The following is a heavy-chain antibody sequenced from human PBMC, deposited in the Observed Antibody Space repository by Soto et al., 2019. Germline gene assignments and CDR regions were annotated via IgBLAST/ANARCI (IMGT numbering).Heavy chain of an antibody. CDR1: GGSISSAYYY. CDR2: IYDSGST. Sequence: QVQLQESGPGLVKPSQTLSLTCTVSGGSISSAYYYWSWIRQPPGKGLEWIGHIYDSGSTYSNPSLQSQVTISMDTSKHQFSLKLSSVTAADTAVYYCARGPSGDKVDYWGQGTLVTVSS. V-gene: IGHV4-30-4*01. D-gene: IGHD7-27*01. CDR3: ARGPSGDKVDY. J-gene: IGHJ4*02.